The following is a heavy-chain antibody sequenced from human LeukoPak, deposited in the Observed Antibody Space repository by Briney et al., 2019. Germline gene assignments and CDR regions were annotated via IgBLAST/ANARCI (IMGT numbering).Heavy chain of an antibody. CDR3: ARLLVYNSGGEAFDH. CDR2: IKQDGSEK. V-gene: IGHV3-7*01. CDR1: GGSISSYY. Sequence: ETLSLTCTVSGGSISSYYWSWIRQPPGKGLEWVANIKQDGSEKYYVDSVKGRFTISRDNGKNSLYLQMNSLRAEDTAVYYCARLLVYNSGGEAFDHWGQGTLVTVSS. J-gene: IGHJ4*02. D-gene: IGHD1-20*01.